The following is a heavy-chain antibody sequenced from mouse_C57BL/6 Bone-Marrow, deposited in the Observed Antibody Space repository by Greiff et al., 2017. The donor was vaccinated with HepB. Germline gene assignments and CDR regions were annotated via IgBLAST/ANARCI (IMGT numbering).Heavy chain of an antibody. CDR1: GFTFSSYA. CDR3: ARDNYDF. V-gene: IGHV5-4*01. J-gene: IGHJ3*01. Sequence: EVQRVESGGGLVKPGGSLKLSCAASGFTFSSYAMSWVRQTPEKRLEWVATISDGGSYTYYPDNVKGRFTISRDNAKNNLYLQMSHLKSEDTAMYYCARDNYDFWGQGTLVTVSA. CDR2: ISDGGSYT. D-gene: IGHD2-4*01.